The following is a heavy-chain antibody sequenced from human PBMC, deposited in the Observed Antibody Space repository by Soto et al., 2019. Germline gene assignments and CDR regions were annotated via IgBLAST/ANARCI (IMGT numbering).Heavy chain of an antibody. D-gene: IGHD3-16*01. Sequence: PSETLSLTCTVSGDSVRNQYWSWIRRPPGRGLEWIGYIYRSGSTKYNPSLKSRLTISVDTSKNQFSLKLSSVTAADTAVYYCARTLDYGQMDVWGKGTTVPV. V-gene: IGHV4-4*09. CDR3: ARTLDYGQMDV. CDR2: IYRSGST. J-gene: IGHJ6*03. CDR1: GDSVRNQY.